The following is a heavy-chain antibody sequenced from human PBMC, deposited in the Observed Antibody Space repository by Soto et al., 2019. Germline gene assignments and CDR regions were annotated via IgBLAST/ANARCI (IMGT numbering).Heavy chain of an antibody. V-gene: IGHV4-31*03. CDR1: GDSIRGGGHY. J-gene: IGHJ4*03. CDR2: VYHSGST. CDR3: ARDTGLAPTVWGY. D-gene: IGHD7-27*01. Sequence: QVQLQESGPGLVKPSQTLSLTCSVSGDSIRGGGHYWNWIRQFPGKGLEWIGYVYHSGSTHYNQSLRGRLTISIETSKNQFSLRLISVTAADTALYYCARDTGLAPTVWGYWGHGTQVTVSS.